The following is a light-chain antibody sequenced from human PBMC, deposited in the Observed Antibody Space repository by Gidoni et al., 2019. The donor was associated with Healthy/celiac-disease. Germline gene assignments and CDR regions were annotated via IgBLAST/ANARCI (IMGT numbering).Light chain of an antibody. CDR1: QSVSSSY. V-gene: IGKV3-20*01. Sequence: IVLTQSPDTLSLSPGERATLSCRASQSVSSSYFAWYQQKPGQAPRRLINGASSRATGIPDRFSGSGAGTDFTLTISRLEPEDFAVYYCQQYGSSPGMYTFGQGTKLEIK. CDR3: QQYGSSPGMYT. CDR2: GAS. J-gene: IGKJ2*01.